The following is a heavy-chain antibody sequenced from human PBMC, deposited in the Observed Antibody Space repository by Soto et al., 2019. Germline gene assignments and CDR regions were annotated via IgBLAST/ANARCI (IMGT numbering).Heavy chain of an antibody. Sequence: EVQLEESGGALVQPGRSLRLSCAASGFTFDDYAMHWVRQVLGKGLEWGSSISWNSGNIGYADAVKGRFTTSRDNAKNSLYLQMNSLRPDDTALYYCVRSKGGYSYGTPFDYWGQGTLVTVSS. D-gene: IGHD5-18*01. CDR1: GFTFDDYA. CDR2: ISWNSGNI. J-gene: IGHJ4*02. CDR3: VRSKGGYSYGTPFDY. V-gene: IGHV3-9*01.